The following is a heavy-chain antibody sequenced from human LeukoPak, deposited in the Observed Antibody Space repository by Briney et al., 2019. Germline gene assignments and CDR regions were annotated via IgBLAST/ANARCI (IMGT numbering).Heavy chain of an antibody. J-gene: IGHJ6*02. V-gene: IGHV3-15*01. CDR3: TTVALAAGTFYYYGMDV. CDR2: IKSKTDGGTT. CDR1: GFTFSNAW. Sequence: GGSLRLSCAASGFTFSNAWMSWVRQAPGKGLEWVGRIKSKTDGGTTDYAAPVKGRCTISRDDSKNTLYLQMNSLKTEDTAVYYCTTVALAAGTFYYYGMDVWGQGTTVTVSS. D-gene: IGHD6-13*01.